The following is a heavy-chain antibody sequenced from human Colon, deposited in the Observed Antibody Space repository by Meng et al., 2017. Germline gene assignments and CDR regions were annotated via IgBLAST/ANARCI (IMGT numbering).Heavy chain of an antibody. J-gene: IGHJ4*02. Sequence: QVQLVQSGAEVKKPGASVKVSCKSSGYTFTTYALHWVRQAPGQTLEWMGWFNAGNGDTEYSQNFKGRVTLTRDTSASTAYMELTSLRSEDTAVYYCAREFGGLRSFEYWGRGTLVTVSS. CDR2: FNAGNGDT. D-gene: IGHD3-10*01. CDR1: GYTFTTYA. V-gene: IGHV1-3*01. CDR3: AREFGGLRSFEY.